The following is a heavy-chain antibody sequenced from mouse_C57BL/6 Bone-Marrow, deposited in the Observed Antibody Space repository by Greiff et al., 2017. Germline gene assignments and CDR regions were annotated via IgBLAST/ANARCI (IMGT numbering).Heavy chain of an antibody. CDR1: GYIFTSYW. CDR2: IHPNSGSS. CDR3: ARFYYGNYYAMDY. Sequence: QVQLQQPGAELVKPGASVKLSCKASGYIFTSYWMHWVKQRPGQGLEWIGMIHPNSGSSNYNEKFKSKATLTVDKSSSTAYMQLSSLTSEDSAVYYCARFYYGNYYAMDYWGQGTSVTVSS. V-gene: IGHV1-64*01. J-gene: IGHJ4*01. D-gene: IGHD2-1*01.